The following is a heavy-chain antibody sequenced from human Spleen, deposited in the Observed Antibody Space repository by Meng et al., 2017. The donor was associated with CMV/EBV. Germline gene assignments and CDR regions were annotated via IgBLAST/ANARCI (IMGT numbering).Heavy chain of an antibody. CDR1: GDSVSSGYLY. J-gene: IGHJ4*02. D-gene: IGHD4-23*01. CDR3: ATGRYGGKKWDS. V-gene: IGHV4-61*01. CDR2: IYHSGST. Sequence: SETLSLTCTVSGDSVSSGYLYWSWIRQPPGKGLEWIGNIYHSGSTNYNPSLKSRLTISVDTSKNQFSLNLSYVIVADPAVYYCATGRYGGKKWDSWGQGTLVTVSS.